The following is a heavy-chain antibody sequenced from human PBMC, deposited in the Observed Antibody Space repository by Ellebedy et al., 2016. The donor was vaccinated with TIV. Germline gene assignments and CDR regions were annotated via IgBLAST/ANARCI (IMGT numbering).Heavy chain of an antibody. V-gene: IGHV1-2*02. CDR1: GYTFTGYY. D-gene: IGHD3-10*01. CDR2: INPNSGGT. Sequence: ASVKVSCKASGYTFTGYYMHWVRQAPGQGLEWMGWINPNSGGTNYAQKFQGRVTMTRDTSISTAYMELSRLRSDDTAVYYCARAVMVRGVTDYYYYGMDVWGQGTTVTVSS. J-gene: IGHJ6*02. CDR3: ARAVMVRGVTDYYYYGMDV.